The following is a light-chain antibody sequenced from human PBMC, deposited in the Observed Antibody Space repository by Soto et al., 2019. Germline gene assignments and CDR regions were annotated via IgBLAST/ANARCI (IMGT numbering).Light chain of an antibody. CDR1: QGISNS. CDR3: QSYNSARVT. V-gene: IGKV1-27*01. Sequence: DIQMTQSPSSLSASVGDRVTITCRASQGISNSLAWYQQNAGKSPKLLIYAASNLQSGVLSRFSGSGSGTDLSLTISRLQPEDVATYYYQSYNSARVTFGGGTKVEIK. CDR2: AAS. J-gene: IGKJ4*01.